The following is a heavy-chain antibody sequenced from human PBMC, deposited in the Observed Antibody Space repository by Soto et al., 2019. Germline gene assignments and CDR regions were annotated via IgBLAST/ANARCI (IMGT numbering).Heavy chain of an antibody. CDR3: ARQVEMATISARRGAYYFDY. Sequence: QVQLVQSGAEVKKPGSSVKVSCKASGGTFSSYAISWVRQAPGQGLEWMGGIIPIFGTANYAQKFQGRVTITADESTSTAYMELSSLRSEDTAVYYCARQVEMATISARRGAYYFDYWGQGTLVTVSS. CDR2: IIPIFGTA. D-gene: IGHD5-12*01. V-gene: IGHV1-69*01. J-gene: IGHJ4*02. CDR1: GGTFSSYA.